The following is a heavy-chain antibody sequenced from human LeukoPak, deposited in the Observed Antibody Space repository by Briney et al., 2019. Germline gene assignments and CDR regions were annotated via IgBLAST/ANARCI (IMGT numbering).Heavy chain of an antibody. D-gene: IGHD5-18*01. CDR2: INHSGSS. J-gene: IGHJ4*02. V-gene: IGHV4-34*01. Sequence: SKTLSLTCAVYGGSFSGYYWSWIRQPPGKGLEWIGEINHSGSSNYNPSLKSRVTISVDTSKNQFSLKLSSVTAADTAVYYCARRGVYSLHYWGQGTLVTVSS. CDR3: ARRGVYSLHY. CDR1: GGSFSGYY.